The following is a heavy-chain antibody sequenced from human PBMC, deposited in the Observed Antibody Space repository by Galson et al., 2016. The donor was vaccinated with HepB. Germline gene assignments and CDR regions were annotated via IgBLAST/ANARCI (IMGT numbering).Heavy chain of an antibody. CDR1: GLTFSGSA. CDR2: IRSKANNYAT. D-gene: IGHD6-13*01. J-gene: IGHJ5*02. V-gene: IGHV3-73*01. Sequence: SLRLSCAVSGLTFSGSAMHWVRQASGKGLEWVGHIRSKANNYATAYAASVKGRFTISRDDSKNTAYLQMNSLKTEDTAVYYCTRHLNPGYSSSWYFWFDPWGQG. CDR3: TRHLNPGYSSSWYFWFDP.